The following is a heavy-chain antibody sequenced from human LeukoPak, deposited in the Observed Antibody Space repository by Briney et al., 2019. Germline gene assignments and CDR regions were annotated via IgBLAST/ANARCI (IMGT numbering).Heavy chain of an antibody. J-gene: IGHJ3*02. CDR1: GFTFSSYA. Sequence: QPGGSLRLSCAASGFTFSSYAMSWVRQAPGKGLEWVSAISGSGGSTYYADSVKGRFTISRDNSKNTLYLQMNSLRAEDTAVYYCAKDIVATIYFVDAFDIWGQGTMVTVSS. V-gene: IGHV3-23*01. CDR3: AKDIVATIYFVDAFDI. D-gene: IGHD5-12*01. CDR2: ISGSGGST.